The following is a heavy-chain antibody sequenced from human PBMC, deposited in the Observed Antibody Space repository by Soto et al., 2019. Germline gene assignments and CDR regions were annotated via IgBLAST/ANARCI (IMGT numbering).Heavy chain of an antibody. CDR1: NYTFITYG. V-gene: IGHV1-18*01. CDR3: ARDTSFYFDY. CDR2: ITPYNGNT. Sequence: ASVKVSGKASNYTFITYGITCVRQAPGQGLEWVGCITPYNGNTNYGQNFQGRVTMTADTSTSTAYMELGSLTTDDTAVYYCARDTSFYFDYWGQGTRVTVSS. J-gene: IGHJ4*02. D-gene: IGHD2-2*01.